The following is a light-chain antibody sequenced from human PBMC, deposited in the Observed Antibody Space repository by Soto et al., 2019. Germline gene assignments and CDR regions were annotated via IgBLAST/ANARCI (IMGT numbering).Light chain of an antibody. Sequence: QSALTQPASVSGSPGQSVTISCTGTSSDIGGYDDVSWYQHHPGTAPKLVIYDVSNRPSGVSSRFSGYKSGNTASLTISGLQAEDEADYYCTSFTSRTTIVFGGGTKVTVL. V-gene: IGLV2-14*01. J-gene: IGLJ2*01. CDR3: TSFTSRTTIV. CDR1: SSDIGGYDD. CDR2: DVS.